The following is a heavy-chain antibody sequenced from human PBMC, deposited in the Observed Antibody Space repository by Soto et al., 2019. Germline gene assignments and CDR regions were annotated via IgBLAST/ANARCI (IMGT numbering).Heavy chain of an antibody. Sequence: GGSLRLSCAASGFTFSDYYMSWIRQASGKGLEYISYTTSVGTTIYYADSVKGRFTVSRDNAKNTLYMEMNNLRAEDTAVYYCARSYGLIWGQGTLVTVSS. CDR1: GFTFSDYY. CDR2: TTSVGTTI. D-gene: IGHD3-16*01. J-gene: IGHJ4*02. V-gene: IGHV3-11*01. CDR3: ARSYGLI.